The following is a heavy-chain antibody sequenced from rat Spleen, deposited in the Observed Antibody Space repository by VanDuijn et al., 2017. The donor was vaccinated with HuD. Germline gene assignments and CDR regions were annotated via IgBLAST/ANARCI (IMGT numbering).Heavy chain of an antibody. CDR1: GFTFSNYY. V-gene: IGHV5-25*01. CDR3: ARHGSAYYYDGSYYVMDA. J-gene: IGHJ4*01. CDR2: ISTSGSRT. Sequence: EVQLVESGGGLVQPGRSLKLSCAASGFTFSNYYMAWVRQAPKKGLEWVATISTSGSRTYYPDSVKGRFTISRDNAKSSLYLQMNSLKSEDTATYYCARHGSAYYYDGSYYVMDAWGQGASVTVSS. D-gene: IGHD1-12*02.